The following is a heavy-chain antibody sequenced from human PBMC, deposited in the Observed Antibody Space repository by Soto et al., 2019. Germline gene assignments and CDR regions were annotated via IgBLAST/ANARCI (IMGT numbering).Heavy chain of an antibody. J-gene: IGHJ4*02. CDR1: GFTFSLYP. Sequence: EVKVLESGGGLVQPGGSLRLSCATSGFTFSLYPMNWVSQAPGKGLEWVSGISAGGDSTYYADSVKGRFTIFRDTSKNSVYLQMNSLSVEDTAVYYCARRVWGQGTLVTVSS. CDR3: ARRV. V-gene: IGHV3-23*01. CDR2: ISAGGDST.